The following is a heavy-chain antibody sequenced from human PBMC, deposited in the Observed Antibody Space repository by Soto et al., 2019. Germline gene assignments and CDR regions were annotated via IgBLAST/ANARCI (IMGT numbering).Heavy chain of an antibody. Sequence: QVQLQESGPGLVEPSGTLSLTCAVSGGSISSSNWWSWVRQPPGKGLEWIAEIYHSGNTNYSPSLKSRVTISVDTSENQFSLRLNSVTAADTAVYYCARDAGATRHFDHWGQGILVTVSS. J-gene: IGHJ4*02. V-gene: IGHV4-4*02. D-gene: IGHD6-13*01. CDR3: ARDAGATRHFDH. CDR1: GGSISSSNW. CDR2: IYHSGNT.